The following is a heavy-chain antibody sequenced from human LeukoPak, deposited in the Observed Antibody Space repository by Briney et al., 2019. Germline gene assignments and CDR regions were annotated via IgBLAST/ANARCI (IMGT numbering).Heavy chain of an antibody. Sequence: GASVKVSCKASGYTLTSYGISWVRQAPGQGLEWMGWISAYNGNTNYAQKLQGRVTMTTDTSTSTAYMELRSLRSDDTAVYYCARGGQQLVLQYYYMDVWGKGTTVTVSS. J-gene: IGHJ6*03. V-gene: IGHV1-18*01. CDR2: ISAYNGNT. CDR3: ARGGQQLVLQYYYMDV. D-gene: IGHD6-13*01. CDR1: GYTLTSYG.